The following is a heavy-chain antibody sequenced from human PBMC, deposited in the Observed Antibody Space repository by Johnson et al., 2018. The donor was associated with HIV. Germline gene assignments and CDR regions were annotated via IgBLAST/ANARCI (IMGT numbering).Heavy chain of an antibody. J-gene: IGHJ3*02. Sequence: VPLVESGGGLVKPGGSLRLSCAVSGFTFSDFYLSWIRQAPGKGLEWVANIKQDGSEKYYLASVKGRFTISRDNAKNSLYLQMNSLRAEDTALYYCARSKDCSGGSCPDGFDIWGQGTMVIVSA. V-gene: IGHV3-7*02. D-gene: IGHD2-15*01. CDR1: GFTFSDFY. CDR3: ARSKDCSGGSCPDGFDI. CDR2: IKQDGSEK.